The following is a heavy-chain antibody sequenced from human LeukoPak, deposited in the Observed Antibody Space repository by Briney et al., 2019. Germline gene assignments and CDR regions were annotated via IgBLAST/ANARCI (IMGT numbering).Heavy chain of an antibody. V-gene: IGHV3-23*01. CDR3: AKARLLTYYYDSSGYLFDY. D-gene: IGHD3-22*01. CDR2: ISGSGGST. J-gene: IGHJ4*02. CDR1: GFTFSSYA. Sequence: GRSLRLSCAASGFTFSSYAMSWVRQAPGKGLEWVSAISGSGGSTYYADSVKGRFTISRDNSKNTLYLQMNSLRAGDTAVYYCAKARLLTYYYDSSGYLFDYWGQGTLVTVSS.